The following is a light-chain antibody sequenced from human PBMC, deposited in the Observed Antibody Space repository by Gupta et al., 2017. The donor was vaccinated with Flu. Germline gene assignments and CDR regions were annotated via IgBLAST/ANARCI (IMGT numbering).Light chain of an antibody. CDR3: SSYAGNSNWV. CDR1: SSDVGGYNY. J-gene: IGLJ3*02. CDR2: EVT. V-gene: IGLV2-8*01. Sequence: QSALTQPPSASGSPGQSVTISCTGTSSDVGGYNYVSWYQQYPGKAPKLMIYEVTKRPSGVPDRFSGSKSANTASLTVSGLQGEDEADYYCSSYAGNSNWVFGGGTKLTVL.